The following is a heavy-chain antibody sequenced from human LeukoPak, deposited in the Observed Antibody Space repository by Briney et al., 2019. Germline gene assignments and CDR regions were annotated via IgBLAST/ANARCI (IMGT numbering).Heavy chain of an antibody. J-gene: IGHJ5*02. Sequence: ASVKVSCKASGGTFSSYAISWVRQAPGQGLEWMGWINPNSGGTNYAQKFQGRVTMTRDTSISTAYMELSRLRSDDTAVYYCARLMPSRYCSSTSCSNRFDPWGQGTLVTVSS. CDR2: INPNSGGT. V-gene: IGHV1-2*02. CDR1: GGTFSSYA. CDR3: ARLMPSRYCSSTSCSNRFDP. D-gene: IGHD2-2*01.